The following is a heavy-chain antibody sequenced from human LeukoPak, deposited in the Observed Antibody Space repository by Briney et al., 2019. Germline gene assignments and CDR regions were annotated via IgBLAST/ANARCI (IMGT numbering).Heavy chain of an antibody. CDR1: GFTFSSYS. V-gene: IGHV3-48*04. CDR3: AGSFIAAAGT. CDR2: ISSSSSTI. D-gene: IGHD6-13*01. Sequence: PGGSLRLSCAASGFTFSSYSMNWVRQAPGKGLEWVSYISSSSSTIYYTDSVKGRSTISRDNAKNSLYLQMNSLRAEDTAVYYCAGSFIAAAGTWGQGTLVTVSS. J-gene: IGHJ5*02.